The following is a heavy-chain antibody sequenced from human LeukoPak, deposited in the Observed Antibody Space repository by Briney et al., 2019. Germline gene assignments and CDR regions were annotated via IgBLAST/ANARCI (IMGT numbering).Heavy chain of an antibody. CDR2: IYYSGST. Sequence: SETLSLTCTVSGGSISSSSYYWGWIRQPPGKGLEWIGSIYYSGSTYYNPSLKSRVTISVDTSKNQFSLKLSSMTAADTAVYYCARQTMIVVVITSFSPDAFDIWGQGTMVTVSS. CDR3: ARQTMIVVVITSFSPDAFDI. V-gene: IGHV4-39*01. D-gene: IGHD3-22*01. CDR1: GGSISSSSYY. J-gene: IGHJ3*02.